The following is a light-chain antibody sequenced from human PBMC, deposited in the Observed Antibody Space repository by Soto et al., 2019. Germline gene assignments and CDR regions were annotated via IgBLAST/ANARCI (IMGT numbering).Light chain of an antibody. CDR3: QQSYSTPWT. Sequence: DIQMTRSPSSLSASVGDRVTITCRASQTISSYLNLYQQKPGKAPNLLIYAAISLQSGVPSRFSGSESGTDFTPTINSLQPEDFATYYCQQSYSTPWTFGQGTKVDIK. V-gene: IGKV1-39*01. CDR2: AAI. CDR1: QTISSY. J-gene: IGKJ1*01.